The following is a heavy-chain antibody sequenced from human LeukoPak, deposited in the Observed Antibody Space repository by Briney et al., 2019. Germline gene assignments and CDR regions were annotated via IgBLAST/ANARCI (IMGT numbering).Heavy chain of an antibody. D-gene: IGHD3-3*01. CDR3: AKAPKGSGYRPSVY. CDR1: GFTFSSYA. Sequence: GGSLRLSCAASGFTFSSYAMSWVRQAPGKGLEWVSAISGSGGSTYYADSVKGRFTIPRDNSKNTLYLQMNSLRAEDTAVYYCAKAPKGSGYRPSVYWGQGTLVTVSS. J-gene: IGHJ4*02. CDR2: ISGSGGST. V-gene: IGHV3-23*01.